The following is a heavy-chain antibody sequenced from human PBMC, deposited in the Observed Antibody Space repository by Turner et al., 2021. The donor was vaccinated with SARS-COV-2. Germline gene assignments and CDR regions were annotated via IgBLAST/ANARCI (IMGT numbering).Heavy chain of an antibody. J-gene: IGHJ6*02. Sequence: QVQLVQTGAEVKKPGASVKVSCKVYGYTLTELSMHWVRQAPGKGLEWMGGFDPEDGETIYAQKFQGRVTMTEDTSTDTAYMELSSLRSEDTAVYYCATGVAVAGTPSDYYYYYGMDVWGQGTTVTVSS. CDR2: FDPEDGET. CDR3: ATGVAVAGTPSDYYYYYGMDV. D-gene: IGHD6-19*01. CDR1: GYTLTELS. V-gene: IGHV1-24*01.